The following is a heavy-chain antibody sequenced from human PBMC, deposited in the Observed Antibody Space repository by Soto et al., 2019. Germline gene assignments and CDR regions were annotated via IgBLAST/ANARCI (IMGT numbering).Heavy chain of an antibody. V-gene: IGHV3-73*01. CDR1: WFAFSGST. Sequence: GGSLRLSCAGSWFAFSGSTIHWVRQASGKGLEWVGRIRSKANSYATAYAAAVKGRFIVSRDDSKTTSYLQMDSLKIEDTAVYYCARDSLSIAARLRSEYYYYGMDVWGQVTTVTVSS. D-gene: IGHD6-6*01. CDR3: ARDSLSIAARLRSEYYYYGMDV. CDR2: IRSKANSYAT. J-gene: IGHJ6*02.